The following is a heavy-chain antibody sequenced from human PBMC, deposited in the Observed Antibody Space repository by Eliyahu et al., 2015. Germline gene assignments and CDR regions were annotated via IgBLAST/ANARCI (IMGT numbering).Heavy chain of an antibody. J-gene: IGHJ3*02. CDR3: ARVRIMITFGGVIVGLGAFDI. CDR1: GYTFTCXG. Sequence: QVQLVQSGAEVKKPGASVKVSCKASGYTFTCXGISWVRQAPXQGXEWMGWXSAYNGNTNYAQKLQGRVTMTTDTSTSTAYMELRSLRSDDTAVYYCARVRIMITFGGVIVGLGAFDIWGQGTMVTVSS. V-gene: IGHV1-18*04. D-gene: IGHD3-16*02. CDR2: XSAYNGNT.